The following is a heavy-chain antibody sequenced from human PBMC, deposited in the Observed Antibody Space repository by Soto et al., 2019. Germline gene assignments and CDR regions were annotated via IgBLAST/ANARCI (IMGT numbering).Heavy chain of an antibody. CDR3: AKDPASTWPRLAWFDP. Sequence: PGGSLRLSCAASGFIFSSYSMNWARQAPGKGLEWVSYISGSRSSSGYSIYYADSVKGRFTISRDNAKNSLYLQMNSLRAEDAAVYYCAKDPASTWPRLAWFDPWGQGTLVTVSS. J-gene: IGHJ5*02. CDR1: GFIFSSYS. D-gene: IGHD6-13*01. CDR2: ISGSRSSSGYSI. V-gene: IGHV3-48*01.